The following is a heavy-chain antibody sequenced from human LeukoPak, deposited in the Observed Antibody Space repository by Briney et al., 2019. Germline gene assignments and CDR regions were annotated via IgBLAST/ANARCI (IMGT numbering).Heavy chain of an antibody. CDR2: ISGSGGST. V-gene: IGHV3-23*01. D-gene: IGHD5-24*01. J-gene: IGHJ4*02. CDR3: AKTGSRRLLERWLQTPFDY. Sequence: QAGGSLRLSCAASGFTFSSYAMSWVRQAPGKGLEWVSAISGSGGSTYYADSVKGRFTISRDNSKNTLYLQMNSLRAEDTAVYYCAKTGSRRLLERWLQTPFDYWGQGTLVTVSS. CDR1: GFTFSSYA.